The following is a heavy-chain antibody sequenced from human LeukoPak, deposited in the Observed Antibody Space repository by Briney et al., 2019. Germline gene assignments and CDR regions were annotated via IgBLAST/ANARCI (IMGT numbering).Heavy chain of an antibody. V-gene: IGHV4-39*01. J-gene: IGHJ3*02. D-gene: IGHD6-19*01. CDR1: GGSIGGHTFY. Sequence: PSETLSLTCNVSGGSIGGHTFYWDWIRQPPGKGLEWIATIYYNGNTFYNPSLKSRVAISIDMSKSQFSLHLSSVTAAGTAIYYCARLTALAGHRGAFDIWGPGTMVTVSS. CDR3: ARLTALAGHRGAFDI. CDR2: IYYNGNT.